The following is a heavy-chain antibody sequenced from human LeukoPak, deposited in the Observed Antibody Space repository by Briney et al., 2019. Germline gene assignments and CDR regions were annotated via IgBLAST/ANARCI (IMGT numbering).Heavy chain of an antibody. CDR3: ARGPITTRSHFDY. V-gene: IGHV1-46*01. Sequence: ASVKVSCKASGYTFTTYYMHWVRQAPGQGLEWMGIINPSGGSTTYAQNFQGGVTITADESTSTAYMELSSLRSEDTAVYYCARGPITTRSHFDYWGQGTLVTVSS. CDR2: INPSGGST. J-gene: IGHJ4*02. CDR1: GYTFTTYY. D-gene: IGHD3-22*01.